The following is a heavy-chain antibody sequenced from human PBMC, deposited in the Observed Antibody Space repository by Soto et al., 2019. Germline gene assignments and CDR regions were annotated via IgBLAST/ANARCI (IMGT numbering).Heavy chain of an antibody. Sequence: PGGSLRLSCAASGFTFSSYSMNWVRQAPGKGLEWVSSISSSSSYIYYADSVKGRFTISRDNAKNSLYLQMNSLRAEDTAVYYCARVKAPLRFLEWSQRANYYYGMDVWGQGTTVTVSS. CDR2: ISSSSSYI. J-gene: IGHJ6*02. CDR1: GFTFSSYS. CDR3: ARVKAPLRFLEWSQRANYYYGMDV. V-gene: IGHV3-21*01. D-gene: IGHD3-3*01.